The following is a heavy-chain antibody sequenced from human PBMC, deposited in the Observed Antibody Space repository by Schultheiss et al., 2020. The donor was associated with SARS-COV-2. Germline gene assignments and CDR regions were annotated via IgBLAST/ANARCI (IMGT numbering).Heavy chain of an antibody. V-gene: IGHV3-15*01. J-gene: IGHJ6*02. D-gene: IGHD2-2*02. Sequence: GGSLRLSCAASGFTFSNAWMSWVRQAPGKGLEWVGRIKSKTDGETTDYAAPVKGRFTISRDDSKNTLYLQMNSLKTEDTAVYYCTTGEDIVVVPAAISDDYYYGMDVWGQGTTVTVSS. CDR2: IKSKTDGETT. CDR1: GFTFSNAW. CDR3: TTGEDIVVVPAAISDDYYYGMDV.